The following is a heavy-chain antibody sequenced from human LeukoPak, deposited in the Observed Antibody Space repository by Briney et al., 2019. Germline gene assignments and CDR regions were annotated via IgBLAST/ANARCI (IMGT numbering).Heavy chain of an antibody. CDR1: GYTFTSYG. V-gene: IGHV1-18*01. D-gene: IGHD1-1*01. CDR3: ARAGYNWKPPRYYYYYMDV. J-gene: IGHJ6*03. CDR2: ISAYNGNT. Sequence: ASVKVSCKASGYTFTSYGISWVRQAPGQGLEWMGWISAYNGNTNYAQKLQGRVTMTTDTSTSTAYMELRSLRSDDTAVYYCARAGYNWKPPRYYYYYMDVWGKGTTVIVSS.